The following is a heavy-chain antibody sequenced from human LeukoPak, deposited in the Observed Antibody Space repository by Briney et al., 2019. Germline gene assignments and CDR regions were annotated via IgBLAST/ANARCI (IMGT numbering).Heavy chain of an antibody. V-gene: IGHV3-48*01. CDR3: ARDYSTRRITIFGVGGDYFDY. J-gene: IGHJ4*02. CDR1: VFTFSSYS. D-gene: IGHD3-3*01. Sequence: PGGSLRLSCAASVFTFSSYSMNWVRQAPWKGLEWVSYISSSSSTIYYADSVKGRFTISRDNAKNSLYLQMNSLRAEDTAVYYCARDYSTRRITIFGVGGDYFDYWGQGTLVTVSS. CDR2: ISSSSSTI.